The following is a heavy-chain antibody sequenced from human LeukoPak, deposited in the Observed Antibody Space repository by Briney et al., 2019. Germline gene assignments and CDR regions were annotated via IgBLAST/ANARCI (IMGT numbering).Heavy chain of an antibody. J-gene: IGHJ4*02. D-gene: IGHD3-22*01. CDR3: GRTRKNYSDSSGLFGY. CDR2: ISSSGSPK. CDR1: GFTFSDYY. Sequence: GGSLRLSCAASGFTFSDYYMIWIPQAPGKGLEGVSYISSSGSPKYSADSVKGRFTISRDNAKNSLFLQMKSLRAEDTAVYYCGRTRKNYSDSSGLFGYWGQGTLVTVSS. V-gene: IGHV3-11*01.